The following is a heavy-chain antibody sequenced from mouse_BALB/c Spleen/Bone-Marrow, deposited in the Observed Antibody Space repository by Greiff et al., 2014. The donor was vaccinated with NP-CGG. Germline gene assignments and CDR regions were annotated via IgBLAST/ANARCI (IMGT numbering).Heavy chain of an antibody. CDR1: GYTFTSYV. Sequence: VQLKESGPELIKPGASVKMSCKASGYTFTSYVIHWGKQKPGQGLKWIGYINPYNDGTKYNEKFKGKATLTSDKSSSTAYMDLSSLASEDSAVYYCVRGVYYDYDEGALDYWGQGTSVTVSS. D-gene: IGHD2-4*01. CDR2: INPYNDGT. CDR3: VRGVYYDYDEGALDY. J-gene: IGHJ4*01. V-gene: IGHV1-14*01.